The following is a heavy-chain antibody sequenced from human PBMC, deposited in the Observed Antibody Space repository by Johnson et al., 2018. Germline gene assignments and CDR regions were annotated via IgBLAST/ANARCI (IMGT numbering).Heavy chain of an antibody. CDR1: GFTFSSYW. CDR2: IKQDGSEK. Sequence: VQLVQSGGGLVQPGGSMRLSCAASGFTFSSYWISWVRQAPGKGLEWVANIKQDGSEKYYVDSVKGRFTISRDNAQNSLYLQMNSLRAEDTAVYYCAKRRDGYNTRAAFDIWGQGTMVTVSS. V-gene: IGHV3-7*01. D-gene: IGHD5-24*01. CDR3: AKRRDGYNTRAAFDI. J-gene: IGHJ3*02.